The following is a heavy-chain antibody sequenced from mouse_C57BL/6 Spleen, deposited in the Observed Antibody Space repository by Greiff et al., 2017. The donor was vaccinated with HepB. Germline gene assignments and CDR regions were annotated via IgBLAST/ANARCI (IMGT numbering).Heavy chain of an antibody. Sequence: DVKLQESGPGLVKPSQSLSLTCSVTGYSITSGYYWNWIRQFPGNKLEWMGYISYDGSNNYNPSLKNRISITRDTSKNQFFLKLNSVTTEDTATYYCARKDGNPFAYWGQGTLVTVSA. J-gene: IGHJ3*01. V-gene: IGHV3-6*01. CDR3: ARKDGNPFAY. D-gene: IGHD2-1*01. CDR2: ISYDGSN. CDR1: GYSITSGYY.